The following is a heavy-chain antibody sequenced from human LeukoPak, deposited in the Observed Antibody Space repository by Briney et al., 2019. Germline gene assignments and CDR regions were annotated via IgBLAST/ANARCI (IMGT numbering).Heavy chain of an antibody. CDR1: GGSISSSSYY. CDR2: IYYSGST. Sequence: PSETLSLTCTVSGGSISSSSYYWGWIRQPPGKGLEWIGSIYYSGSTYYSPSLKSRVTISVDTSKNQFSLKLSSVTAADTAVYYCASAITMIVVVMGDAFDIWGQGTMVTVSS. V-gene: IGHV4-39*01. J-gene: IGHJ3*02. CDR3: ASAITMIVVVMGDAFDI. D-gene: IGHD3-22*01.